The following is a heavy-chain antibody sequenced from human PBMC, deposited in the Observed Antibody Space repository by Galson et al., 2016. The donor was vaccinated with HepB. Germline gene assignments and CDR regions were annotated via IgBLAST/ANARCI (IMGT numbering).Heavy chain of an antibody. V-gene: IGHV1-2*02. J-gene: IGHJ4*02. CDR1: GYTFTPYD. CDR2: INPNNGDT. D-gene: IGHD1-1*01. Sequence: SVKVSCKASGYTFTPYDIYWVRQAPGQGLEWMGWINPNNGDTMYAQNFRGRVTLTRDTSISTAYMELDSLTSDDTAAYYCARPVNRVGTGYWGQGTLVTVSS. CDR3: ARPVNRVGTGY.